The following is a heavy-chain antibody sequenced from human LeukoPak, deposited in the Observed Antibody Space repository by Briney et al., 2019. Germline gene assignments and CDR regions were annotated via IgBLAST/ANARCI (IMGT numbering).Heavy chain of an antibody. D-gene: IGHD2-2*01. CDR3: ARDRFCSTTSCYPGFFDY. CDR1: GFTFSSYG. V-gene: IGHV3-33*01. Sequence: AGGPLRLSCAASGFTFSSYGMHWVRQAPGKGLEWVAVIWYDGSNTYYADSVKGRFTISRDNSKNTLYVQMNSLRVEDTAVYCCARDRFCSTTSCYPGFFDYWGQGTLVTVSS. J-gene: IGHJ4*02. CDR2: IWYDGSNT.